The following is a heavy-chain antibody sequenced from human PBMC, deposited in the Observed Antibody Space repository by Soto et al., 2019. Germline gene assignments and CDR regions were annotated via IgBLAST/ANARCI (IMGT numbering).Heavy chain of an antibody. D-gene: IGHD5-18*01. V-gene: IGHV3-48*03. Sequence: EVQLVESGGGLVQPGGSLRLSCAASGFTFSSYEMNWVRQAPGKGLEWVSYISSSGSTIYYADSVKGRFTISRDNAKNSLYLQMNSLRAEDTAVYYCASGYSYGSAFDIWGQGTMVTVSS. CDR3: ASGYSYGSAFDI. CDR1: GFTFSSYE. J-gene: IGHJ3*02. CDR2: ISSSGSTI.